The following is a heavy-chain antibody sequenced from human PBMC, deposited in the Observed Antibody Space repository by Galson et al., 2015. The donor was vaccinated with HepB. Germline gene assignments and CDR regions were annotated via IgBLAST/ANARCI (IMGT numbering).Heavy chain of an antibody. V-gene: IGHV3-30*04. Sequence: SLRLSCAASGFTFSSYAMHWVRQAPGKGLEWVAVISYDGSNKYYADSVKGRFTISRDNSKNTLYLQMNSLRAEDTAVYYCARDSIYYYYDSRPAEYFQHWGQGTLVTVSS. CDR3: ARDSIYYYYDSRPAEYFQH. D-gene: IGHD3-22*01. CDR2: ISYDGSNK. CDR1: GFTFSSYA. J-gene: IGHJ1*01.